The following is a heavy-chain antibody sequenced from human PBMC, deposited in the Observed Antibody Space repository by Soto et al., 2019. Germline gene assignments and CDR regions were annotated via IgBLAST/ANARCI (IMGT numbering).Heavy chain of an antibody. CDR1: GGTFSSYA. J-gene: IGHJ3*02. V-gene: IGHV1-69*13. Sequence: SVKVSCKASGGTFSSYAISWVRQAPGQGLEWMGGIIPIFGTANYAQKFQGRVTITADESTSTAYMELSSLRSEDTAVYYCAAWGGYCSGGSCSRDAFDIWGQGTMVPVSS. CDR3: AAWGGYCSGGSCSRDAFDI. CDR2: IIPIFGTA. D-gene: IGHD2-15*01.